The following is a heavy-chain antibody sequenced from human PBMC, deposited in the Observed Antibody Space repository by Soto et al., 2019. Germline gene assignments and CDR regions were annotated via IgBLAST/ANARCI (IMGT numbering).Heavy chain of an antibody. D-gene: IGHD3-10*01. CDR1: GDSVSSNSAA. Sequence: PSQTLSLTCAISGDSVSSNSAAWNWIRLSPSRGLEWLGRTYYRSKWYSVYAPSVKSRITINPDTSKNTLYLQMNSLRDGDTAIYYCARGFSAGKGSPPDYWGQGTLVTVSS. CDR3: ARGFSAGKGSPPDY. V-gene: IGHV6-1*01. J-gene: IGHJ4*02. CDR2: TYYRSKWYS.